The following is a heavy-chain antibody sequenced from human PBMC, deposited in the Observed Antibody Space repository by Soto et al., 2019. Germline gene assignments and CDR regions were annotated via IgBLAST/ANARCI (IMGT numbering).Heavy chain of an antibody. D-gene: IGHD3-10*01. CDR3: AHRAGQSYDH. CDR1: GFSLSTSGMC. CDR2: IDWDDDK. J-gene: IGHJ4*02. Sequence: SGPTLVNPTQTLTLTCTFSGFSLSTSGMCVSWIRQPPGKALEWLARIDWDDDKYYSTSLKSRLTISKDTSKNQVVLTMTNMDLVDTATYYCAHRAGQSYDHWGQGTQVTVSS. V-gene: IGHV2-70*12.